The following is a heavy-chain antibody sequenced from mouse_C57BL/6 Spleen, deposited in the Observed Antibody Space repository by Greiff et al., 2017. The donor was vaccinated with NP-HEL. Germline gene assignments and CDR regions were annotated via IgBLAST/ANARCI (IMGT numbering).Heavy chain of an antibody. CDR2: IYPRSGNT. D-gene: IGHD3-3*01. Sequence: QVQLQQSGAELARPGASVKLSCKASGYTFTSYGISWVKQRTGQGLEWIGKIYPRSGNTYYNEKFKGKATLTADKSSSTAYMELRSLTSEDSAVYFCARSGDDYFDYWGQGTTLTVSS. CDR3: ARSGDDYFDY. J-gene: IGHJ2*01. CDR1: GYTFTSYG. V-gene: IGHV1-81*01.